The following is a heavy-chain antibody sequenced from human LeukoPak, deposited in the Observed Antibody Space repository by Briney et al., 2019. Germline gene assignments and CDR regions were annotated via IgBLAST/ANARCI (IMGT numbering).Heavy chain of an antibody. CDR1: GGSFSGYY. D-gene: IGHD2-2*01. J-gene: IGHJ4*02. CDR3: ARGGYCSSTSCYLDY. V-gene: IGHV4-34*01. CDR2: INHSGST. Sequence: SETLSLTCAVYGGSFSGYYWSRIRQPPGKGLEWIGEINHSGSTNYNPSLKSRVTISVDTSKNQFSLKLSSVTAADTAVYYCARGGYCSSTSCYLDYWGQGTLVTVSS.